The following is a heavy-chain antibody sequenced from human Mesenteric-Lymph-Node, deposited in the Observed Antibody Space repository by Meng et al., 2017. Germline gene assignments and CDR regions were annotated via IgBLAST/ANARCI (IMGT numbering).Heavy chain of an antibody. V-gene: IGHV3-49*04. CDR3: TRGGRYYDSSGYYPQLGY. D-gene: IGHD3-22*01. J-gene: IGHJ4*02. Sequence: GESLKISCTASGFTFGDYAMSWVRQAPGKGLEWVGFIRSKAYGGTTEYAASVKGRFTISRDDSKSIAYLQMNSLKTEDTAVYYCTRGGRYYDSSGYYPQLGYWGQGTQVT. CDR2: IRSKAYGGTT. CDR1: GFTFGDYA.